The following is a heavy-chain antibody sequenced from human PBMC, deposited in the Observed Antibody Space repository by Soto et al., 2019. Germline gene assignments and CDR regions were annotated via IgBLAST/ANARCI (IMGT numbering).Heavy chain of an antibody. CDR3: AKESGGERYAAYFDL. J-gene: IGHJ4*02. CDR1: GFTFRNYD. Sequence: EVQLVESGGGLVQPGGSLRLSCEASGFTFRNYDMHWVRQGTGKGLEWVSGISAAGDPDYADSVEGRFTISRENAQNYFLLQMNSLRVGDTAVYYCAKESGGERYAAYFDLWGQGTLVTVSA. D-gene: IGHD2-21*01. V-gene: IGHV3-13*05. CDR2: ISAAGDP.